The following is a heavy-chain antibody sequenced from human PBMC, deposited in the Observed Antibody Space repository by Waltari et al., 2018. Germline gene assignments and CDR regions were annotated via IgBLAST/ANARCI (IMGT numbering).Heavy chain of an antibody. CDR1: GGSFASYG. D-gene: IGHD3-22*01. Sequence: QVQLVQSGAEVKKPGSSVTVSCKASGGSFASYGISWVRQAPGQGLEWMGGNTPTVGTTNYAHEFQGRVTINAAKSTSTAYMHLTSLRSEDAAVYYCAGGYYESSGFSFYYFYHMDVWGKGTTVTVSS. V-gene: IGHV1-69*14. CDR2: NTPTVGTT. J-gene: IGHJ6*03. CDR3: AGGYYESSGFSFYYFYHMDV.